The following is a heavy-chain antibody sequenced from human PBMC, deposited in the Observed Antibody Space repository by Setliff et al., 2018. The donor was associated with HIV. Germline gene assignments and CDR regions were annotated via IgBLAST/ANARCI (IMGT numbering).Heavy chain of an antibody. CDR1: GDSIGDYY. V-gene: IGHV4-4*07. D-gene: IGHD3-10*01. J-gene: IGHJ2*01. CDR2: VYASAYS. Sequence: SETLSLTCTVSGDSIGDYYWNWIRQPAGKGLEWIGRVYASAYSNYNPSLKSRVNMSVDTSQNQFSLKLRSVNAADTAVYYCARDWVTRSNYYGSGSPWYFDFWGRGILVTVSS. CDR3: ARDWVTRSNYYGSGSPWYFDF.